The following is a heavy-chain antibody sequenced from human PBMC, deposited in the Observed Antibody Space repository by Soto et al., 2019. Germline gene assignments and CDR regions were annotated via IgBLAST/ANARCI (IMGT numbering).Heavy chain of an antibody. Sequence: QVQLQESGPGLVKPPETLSLTCTVSGGSISHYYWTWIRQPPGKGLECIGYISYSGSTNYNSSLKSRVTILVDTSKNQFSLKLNSVTAADTAVYYCARLSTYYYYAMDVWGQGTTVTVSS. CDR1: GGSISHYY. CDR3: ARLSTYYYYAMDV. CDR2: ISYSGST. J-gene: IGHJ6*02. V-gene: IGHV4-59*08.